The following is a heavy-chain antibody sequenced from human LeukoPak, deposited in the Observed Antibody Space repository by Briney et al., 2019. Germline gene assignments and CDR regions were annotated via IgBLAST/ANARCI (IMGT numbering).Heavy chain of an antibody. J-gene: IGHJ4*02. Sequence: PSETLSLTCTVSGGSISSGGYYWSWIRQHPGKGLEWIGYIYYSGSTYYNPTLKSRVTISVDTSKNQFSLKLSSVTAADTAVYYCARGGESSEGFSGSYIGEVYFDYWGQGTLVTVSS. CDR3: ARGGESSEGFSGSYIGEVYFDY. V-gene: IGHV4-31*03. CDR2: IYYSGST. CDR1: GGSISSGGYY. D-gene: IGHD1-26*01.